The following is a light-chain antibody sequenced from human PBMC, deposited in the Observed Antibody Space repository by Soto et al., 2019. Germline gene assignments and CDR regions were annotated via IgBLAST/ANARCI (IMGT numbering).Light chain of an antibody. J-gene: IGLJ1*01. CDR1: SSDVGGYNF. Sequence: QSVLTQPASVSGSPGQSIAISCTGTSSDVGGYNFVSWYQQHPGKAPKLMIYDVSNRPSGVSNRFSGSKSDSTASLTISGLQAXXEXXXYCSSXTXSGNYVFGTGTKLTVL. CDR2: DVS. V-gene: IGLV2-14*03. CDR3: SSXTXSGNYV.